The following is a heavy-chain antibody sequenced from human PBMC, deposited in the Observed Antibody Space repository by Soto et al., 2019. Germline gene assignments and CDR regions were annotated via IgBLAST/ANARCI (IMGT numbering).Heavy chain of an antibody. CDR3: ARVRSVSSGWYDGMDV. CDR1: GFTFSDYY. Sequence: QVQLVESGGGLVKPGGSLRLSCAASGFTFSDYYMSWIRQAPGKGLEWASYISSSSSYTNYADSVKGRFTISRDNAKNSLYLQMSSLRAEDTAVYYCARVRSVSSGWYDGMDVWGQGTTVTVSS. J-gene: IGHJ6*02. CDR2: ISSSSSYT. V-gene: IGHV3-11*05. D-gene: IGHD6-19*01.